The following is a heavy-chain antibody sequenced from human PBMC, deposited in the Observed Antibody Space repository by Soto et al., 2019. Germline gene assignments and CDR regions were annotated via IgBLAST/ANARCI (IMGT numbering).Heavy chain of an antibody. D-gene: IGHD3-10*01. Sequence: SETLSLTCTVSGGSISNYYWSWIRQPPGKGLEWIGYIYYLGSTNYNPSLKSRVTISVDTSKNQFSLKLSSVTAAGTAVYYCARRYGSAFDIWGQGTMVTVS. V-gene: IGHV4-59*01. CDR1: GGSISNYY. CDR3: ARRYGSAFDI. CDR2: IYYLGST. J-gene: IGHJ3*02.